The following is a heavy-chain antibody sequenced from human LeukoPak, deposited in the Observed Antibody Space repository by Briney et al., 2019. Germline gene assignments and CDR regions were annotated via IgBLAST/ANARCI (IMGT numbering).Heavy chain of an antibody. CDR3: ARQKKEFSSGWSRYYYYYMDV. CDR2: ISSSSSTI. Sequence: GGSLRLSCAASGFTFSSYSMNWVRQAPGKGLEWVSYISSSSSTIYYADSVKGRFTISRDNAKNSLYLQMNSLRAEDTAVYYCARQKKEFSSGWSRYYYYYMDVWGKGTTVTISS. CDR1: GFTFSSYS. D-gene: IGHD6-19*01. V-gene: IGHV3-48*01. J-gene: IGHJ6*03.